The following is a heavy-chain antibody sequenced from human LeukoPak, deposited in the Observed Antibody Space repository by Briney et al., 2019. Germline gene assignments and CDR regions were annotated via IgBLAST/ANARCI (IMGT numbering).Heavy chain of an antibody. J-gene: IGHJ6*03. CDR1: GYTFTGYY. Sequence: GATVKVSCKASGYTFTGYYMHWVRQAPGQGLEWMGWINPNSGGTNYAQKFQGRVTMTRDTSISTAYMELSRLRSDDTAVYYCARDRGQQLDRPYYYYYYMDVWGKGTTVTVSS. CDR2: INPNSGGT. V-gene: IGHV1-2*02. CDR3: ARDRGQQLDRPYYYYYYMDV. D-gene: IGHD6-13*01.